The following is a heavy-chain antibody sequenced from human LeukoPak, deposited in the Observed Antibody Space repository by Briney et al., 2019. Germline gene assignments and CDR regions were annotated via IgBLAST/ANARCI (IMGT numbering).Heavy chain of an antibody. V-gene: IGHV4-61*02. CDR3: ARQYSSGWYGVDY. Sequence: SQTLSLTCTVSGGSISGGSYYWSWIRQPAGKGLEWIGRIYTSGSTNYNPSLKSRVTISVDTSKNQFSLKLSSVTAADTAVYYCARQYSSGWYGVDYWGQGTLVTVSS. D-gene: IGHD6-19*01. CDR2: IYTSGST. J-gene: IGHJ4*02. CDR1: GGSISGGSYY.